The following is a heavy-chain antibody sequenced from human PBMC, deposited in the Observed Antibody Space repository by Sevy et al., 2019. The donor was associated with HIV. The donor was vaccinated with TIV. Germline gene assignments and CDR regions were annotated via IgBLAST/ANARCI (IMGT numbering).Heavy chain of an antibody. J-gene: IGHJ4*02. CDR2: IWCNGGNT. Sequence: GGSLRLSCAASGFTFGSYAMHWVRQAAGKGLEWVAVIWCNGGNTYYADSVKGRFTISRDNSKNTLYMQMNSLRAEDTAVYYCARAPTAVATYFDYWGQGTLVTVSS. CDR3: ARAPTAVATYFDY. V-gene: IGHV3-33*08. CDR1: GFTFGSYA. D-gene: IGHD2-2*01.